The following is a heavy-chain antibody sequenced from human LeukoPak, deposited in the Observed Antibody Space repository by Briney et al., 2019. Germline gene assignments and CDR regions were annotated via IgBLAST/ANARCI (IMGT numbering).Heavy chain of an antibody. Sequence: GGSLRLSCAASGFTVSSNYMSWVRQAPGKGLEWVSAISGSGGSTYYADSVKGRFTISRDNSKNTLYLQMNSLRAEDTAVYYCAGPKIPMNYDCSGGSCYSELSYYYYYMDVWGKGTTVTVSS. V-gene: IGHV3-23*01. J-gene: IGHJ6*03. D-gene: IGHD2-15*01. CDR3: AGPKIPMNYDCSGGSCYSELSYYYYYMDV. CDR2: ISGSGGST. CDR1: GFTVSSNY.